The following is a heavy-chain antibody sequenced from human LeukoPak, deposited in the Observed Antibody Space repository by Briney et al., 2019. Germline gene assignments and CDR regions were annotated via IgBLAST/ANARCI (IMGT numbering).Heavy chain of an antibody. CDR1: GFTVSNNY. V-gene: IGHV3-66*01. CDR3: ASALAAASHTSFDH. CDR2: IYSGGNT. Sequence: GGSLRLSCAASGFTVSNNYMSWVRQAPGKGLEWVLIIYSGGNTYYADSVKGRFTISRDNSQNTVYLQMNSMRAEDTAVYYCASALAAASHTSFDHWGQGTLVTVSS. J-gene: IGHJ4*02. D-gene: IGHD6-13*01.